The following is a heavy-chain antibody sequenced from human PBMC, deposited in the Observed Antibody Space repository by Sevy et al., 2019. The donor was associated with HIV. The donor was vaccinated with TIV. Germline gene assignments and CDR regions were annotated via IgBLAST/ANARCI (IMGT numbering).Heavy chain of an antibody. Sequence: GGSLRLSCSGSGFSFSNSAMNWVRQTPGKGLKYVSAISSDGVSTYYTDPVRGRFTISRDNSKNTLYLQMSSLRVEDTAVYYCVKDPDYNFWRGDYGMDVWGQGTTVTVSS. V-gene: IGHV3-64D*06. CDR2: ISSDGVST. CDR1: GFSFSNSA. J-gene: IGHJ6*02. CDR3: VKDPDYNFWRGDYGMDV. D-gene: IGHD3-3*01.